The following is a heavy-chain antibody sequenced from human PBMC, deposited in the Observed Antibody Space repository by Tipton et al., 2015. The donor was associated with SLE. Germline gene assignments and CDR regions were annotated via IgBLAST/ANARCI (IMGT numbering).Heavy chain of an antibody. Sequence: TLSLTCTVSSGSISGYYWSWIRQPPGKGLEWIGYISNSGNTNYNSSLKSRVTMAVDTSKRQFSLKLASVTAADTAVYYCARGDKMSSAFYDYWGQGTLVTVSS. CDR2: ISNSGNT. CDR3: ARGDKMSSAFYDY. J-gene: IGHJ4*02. D-gene: IGHD6-6*01. V-gene: IGHV4-59*12. CDR1: SGSISGYY.